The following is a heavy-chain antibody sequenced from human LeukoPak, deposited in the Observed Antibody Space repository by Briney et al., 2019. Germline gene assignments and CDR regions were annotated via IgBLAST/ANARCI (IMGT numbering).Heavy chain of an antibody. D-gene: IGHD2-15*01. CDR1: GGSISSGDYY. Sequence: SETLSLTCTVSGGSISSGDYYWSWIRQPPGKGLEWIGYIYYSGSTYYNPSLKSRVTISVDTSKNQFPLKLSSVTAADTAVYYCARDRVAATLYYYYGMDVWGQGTTVTVSS. CDR3: ARDRVAATLYYYYGMDV. CDR2: IYYSGST. V-gene: IGHV4-30-4*01. J-gene: IGHJ6*02.